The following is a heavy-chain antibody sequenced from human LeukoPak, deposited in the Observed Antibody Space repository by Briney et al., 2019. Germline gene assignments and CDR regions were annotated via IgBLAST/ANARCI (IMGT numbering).Heavy chain of an antibody. Sequence: GASVKVSCKVSGYTLTELSMHWVGQAPGKGLEWMGGFDPEDGETIYAQKFQGRVTMTEDTSTDTAYMELSSLRSEDTAVYYCATDSSGWYLFDYWGQGTLVAVSS. CDR1: GYTLTELS. CDR3: ATDSSGWYLFDY. J-gene: IGHJ4*02. CDR2: FDPEDGET. V-gene: IGHV1-24*01. D-gene: IGHD6-19*01.